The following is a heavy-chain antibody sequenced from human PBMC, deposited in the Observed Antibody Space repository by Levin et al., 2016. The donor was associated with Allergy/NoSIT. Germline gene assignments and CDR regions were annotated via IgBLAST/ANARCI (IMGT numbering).Heavy chain of an antibody. CDR2: ISSSGSTI. Sequence: WIRQPPGKGLEWVSYISSSGSTIYYADSVKGRFTISRDNAKNSLYLQMNSLRAEDTAVYYCARGRYCSGGSCYSGFFPNWFDPWGQGTLVTVSS. J-gene: IGHJ5*02. CDR3: ARGRYCSGGSCYSGFFPNWFDP. V-gene: IGHV3-48*03. D-gene: IGHD2-15*01.